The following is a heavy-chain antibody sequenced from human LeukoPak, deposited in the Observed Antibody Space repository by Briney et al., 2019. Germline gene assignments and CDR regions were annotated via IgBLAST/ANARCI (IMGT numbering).Heavy chain of an antibody. CDR2: IRGSGDNA. J-gene: IGHJ4*02. Sequence: GGSLRLSCAASGFTFRTYAMSWVRQAPGKGLEWVSGIRGSGDNAYYADSVKGRFTISRDNSKSTLYLQMNSLRADDTALYYCAESHIDSEWLYFDSWGQGALVTVSS. D-gene: IGHD2-21*01. V-gene: IGHV3-23*01. CDR3: AESHIDSEWLYFDS. CDR1: GFTFRTYA.